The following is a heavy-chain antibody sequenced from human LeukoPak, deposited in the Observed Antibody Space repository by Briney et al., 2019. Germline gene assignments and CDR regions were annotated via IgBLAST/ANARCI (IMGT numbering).Heavy chain of an antibody. V-gene: IGHV3-43D*03. CDR3: AKDNNGYNYIDY. Sequence: GGSLRLSCAASGFTYDDYAMHWVRQAPGKGLEWVSLISWDGGSTYYADSVKGRFTISRDNSKNSLYLQMNSLRAEDTALYYCAKDNNGYNYIDYWGQGTLVTVSS. D-gene: IGHD5-24*01. J-gene: IGHJ4*02. CDR1: GFTYDDYA. CDR2: ISWDGGST.